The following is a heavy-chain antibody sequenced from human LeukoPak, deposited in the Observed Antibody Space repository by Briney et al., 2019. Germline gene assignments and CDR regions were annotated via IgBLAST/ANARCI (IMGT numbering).Heavy chain of an antibody. D-gene: IGHD1-26*01. V-gene: IGHV3-9*01. CDR1: GFTFDDYA. CDR2: ISWNSGSI. Sequence: PGRSLRLSCAASGFTFDDYAMHWVRQAPGKGLEWVSGISWNSGSIGYADSVKGRFTISRDNAKNSLYLQMKSLRAEDTALYYCAKDTFRLGSNAFDIWGQGTMVTVSS. J-gene: IGHJ3*02. CDR3: AKDTFRLGSNAFDI.